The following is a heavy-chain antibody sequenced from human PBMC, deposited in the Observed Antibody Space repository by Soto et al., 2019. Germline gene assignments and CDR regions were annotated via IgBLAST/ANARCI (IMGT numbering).Heavy chain of an antibody. V-gene: IGHV1-69*02. CDR3: AVLLPHFNS. D-gene: IGHD2-15*01. J-gene: IGHJ4*02. CDR2: IIPLLDMS. CDR1: GGNFNSYT. Sequence: QVQLVQSGSEVEKPGSSVKVSCQASGGNFNSYTISWVRQAPGQGLEWMGRIIPLLDMSNYAQKFQGRVTLTAHETKRTASMELNGLRSEDTAVDSCAVLLPHFNSWGQGTLVTVSS.